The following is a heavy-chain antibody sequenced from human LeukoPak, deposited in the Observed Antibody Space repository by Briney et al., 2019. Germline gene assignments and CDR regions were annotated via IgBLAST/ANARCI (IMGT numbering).Heavy chain of an antibody. V-gene: IGHV4-4*02. J-gene: IGHJ6*03. CDR3: ARDLGYYDFWSGYYSPYYYYMDV. D-gene: IGHD3-3*01. CDR2: IYHSGST. Sequence: GSLRLSCAASGFTFDDYGMSWVRQPPGKGLEWIGEIYHSGSTNYNPSLKSRVTISVDKSKNQFSLKLSSVTAADTAVYYCARDLGYYDFWSGYYSPYYYYMDVWGKGTTVTVSS. CDR1: GFTFDDYG.